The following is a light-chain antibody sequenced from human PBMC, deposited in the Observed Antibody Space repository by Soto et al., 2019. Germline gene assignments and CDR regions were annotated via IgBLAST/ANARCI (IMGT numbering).Light chain of an antibody. J-gene: IGLJ2*01. CDR2: LNSDGTH. V-gene: IGLV4-69*01. Sequence: QAVVTQSPSASASLGASVKLTCTLSSGHSSFAIAWHQQQPEKGPRHLMKLNSDGTHNKGDGIPDRFSGSSSGAERYLTISSLQSEDEADYYCQTWGAGTHVVFGGGTKLTVL. CDR1: SGHSSFA. CDR3: QTWGAGTHVV.